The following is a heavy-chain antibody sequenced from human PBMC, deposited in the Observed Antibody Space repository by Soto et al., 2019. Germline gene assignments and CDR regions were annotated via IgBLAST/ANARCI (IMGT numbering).Heavy chain of an antibody. CDR3: ATTLEQPYRMAFDI. J-gene: IGHJ3*02. Sequence: SVKVSCKASGYTFTSYTISWVRQAPGQGLEWMGRIIPILGIANYAQKFQGRVTITADKSTSTAYMELSSLRSEDTAVYYCATTLEQPYRMAFDIWGQGTMVTVSS. CDR1: GYTFTSYT. CDR2: IIPILGIA. D-gene: IGHD1-1*01. V-gene: IGHV1-69*02.